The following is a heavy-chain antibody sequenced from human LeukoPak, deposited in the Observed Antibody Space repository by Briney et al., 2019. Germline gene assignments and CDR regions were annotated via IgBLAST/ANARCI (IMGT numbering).Heavy chain of an antibody. D-gene: IGHD1-26*01. V-gene: IGHV4-4*07. Sequence: PSETLSLTCTVSGGSISGYYWGWIRQPAGKGLGWIGRIYTSGSTNYHTSLMSRVTMSVDTSKNQFSLKLSSVTAADTAVYYCARDQGGATRYDAFDIWGQGTMVTVSS. CDR3: ARDQGGATRYDAFDI. CDR2: IYTSGST. J-gene: IGHJ3*02. CDR1: GGSISGYY.